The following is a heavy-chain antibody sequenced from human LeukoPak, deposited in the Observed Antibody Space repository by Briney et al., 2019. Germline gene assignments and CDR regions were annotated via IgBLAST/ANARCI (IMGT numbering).Heavy chain of an antibody. CDR3: ARDLGVYGIHGDDAFDI. Sequence: GGSLRLSCAASGFTFSSYSMNCVCQAPGKGLEWVSYISSSSSTIYYADSVKGRFTISRDNAKNSLYLQMNSLRDEDTAVYYCARDLGVYGIHGDDAFDIWGQGTMVTVSS. CDR2: ISSSSSTI. D-gene: IGHD4-17*01. V-gene: IGHV3-48*02. J-gene: IGHJ3*02. CDR1: GFTFSSYS.